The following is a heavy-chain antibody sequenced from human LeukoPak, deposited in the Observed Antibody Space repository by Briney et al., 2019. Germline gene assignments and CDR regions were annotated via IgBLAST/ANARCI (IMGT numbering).Heavy chain of an antibody. D-gene: IGHD1-1*01. Sequence: PGRSLRLSCTASGFTFGDYVMSWFRQAPGKGLEWVGFIRTRAYGGTTEYAESVKGRFTISRDDSKSIAFLQMNSLKTEDTAVYFCTRDRLEGWFYYTDVWGKGTTVTVSS. CDR3: TRDRLEGWFYYTDV. V-gene: IGHV3-49*03. J-gene: IGHJ6*03. CDR1: GFTFGDYV. CDR2: IRTRAYGGTT.